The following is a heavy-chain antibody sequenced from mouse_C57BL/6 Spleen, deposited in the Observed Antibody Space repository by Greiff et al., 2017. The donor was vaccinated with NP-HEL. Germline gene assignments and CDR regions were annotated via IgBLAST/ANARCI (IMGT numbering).Heavy chain of an antibody. J-gene: IGHJ1*03. Sequence: QVQLQQSGPELVKPGASVKISCKASGYAFSSSWMNWVKQRPGKGLEWIGRIYPGDGDTNYNGKFKGKATLTADKSSSTAYMQLSSLTSEDSAVYFCARVEDYGGFDVWGTGTTVTVSS. CDR1: GYAFSSSW. V-gene: IGHV1-82*01. CDR3: ARVEDYGGFDV. CDR2: IYPGDGDT. D-gene: IGHD1-1*01.